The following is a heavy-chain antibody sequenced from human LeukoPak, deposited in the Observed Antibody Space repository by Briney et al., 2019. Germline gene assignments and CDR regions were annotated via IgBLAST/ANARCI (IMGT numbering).Heavy chain of an antibody. V-gene: IGHV4-4*07. CDR3: ARDRYLGYSYGYIGNWFDP. Sequence: SETLSLTCTVSGGSISSYYWSWIRQPAGKGLEWIGRIYTSGSTNYNPSLKSRVNMAVDTSKNQFSLKLSSVTAADTAVYYCARDRYLGYSYGYIGNWFDPWGQGTLVTVSS. D-gene: IGHD5-18*01. CDR2: IYTSGST. CDR1: GGSISSYY. J-gene: IGHJ5*02.